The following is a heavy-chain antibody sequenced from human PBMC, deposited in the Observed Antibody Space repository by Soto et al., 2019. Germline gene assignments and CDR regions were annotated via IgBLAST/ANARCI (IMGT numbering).Heavy chain of an antibody. Sequence: SETLSLTCNVSGGSISNYYWTWVRQSPEKGLEWIGYMYYNGDINYNPSLKSRVTISIDTSKNQFSLTLKSVTAADTTVYYCASGGNWFDPWGQGVLVTAPQ. CDR1: GGSISNYY. J-gene: IGHJ5*02. D-gene: IGHD3-16*01. CDR3: ASGGNWFDP. V-gene: IGHV4-59*01. CDR2: MYYNGDI.